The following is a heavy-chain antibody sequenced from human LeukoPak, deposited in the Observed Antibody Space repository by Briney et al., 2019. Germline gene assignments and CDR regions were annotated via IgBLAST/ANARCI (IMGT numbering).Heavy chain of an antibody. D-gene: IGHD6-13*01. CDR2: TYYRSKWYN. V-gene: IGHV6-1*01. CDR1: GDRVSSNRAA. CDR3: ARDPGGAAGTTFDY. J-gene: IGHJ4*02. Sequence: SQTLSLTCAISGDRVSSNRAAWNSIRQSPSRGLQWLGRTYYRSKWYNDYAVSVKSRITINPDTSKNQFSLQLNSVTPEDTAVYYCARDPGGAAGTTFDYWGQGTLVTVPS.